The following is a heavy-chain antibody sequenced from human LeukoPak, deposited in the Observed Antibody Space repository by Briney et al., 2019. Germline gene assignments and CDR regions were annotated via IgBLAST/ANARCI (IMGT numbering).Heavy chain of an antibody. D-gene: IGHD2-21*02. CDR3: AKVLSPDGGDLDY. J-gene: IGHJ4*02. V-gene: IGHV3-23*01. CDR1: GFTFSNYA. Sequence: GGSLRLSCAASGFTFSNYATNWVRQAPGKGLEWVSGIRGGGSFTYYADSVKGRFTISRDNSKNTLYLQMDSLTVEDSAVYYCAKVLSPDGGDLDYWGQGTLVTVSS. CDR2: IRGGGSFT.